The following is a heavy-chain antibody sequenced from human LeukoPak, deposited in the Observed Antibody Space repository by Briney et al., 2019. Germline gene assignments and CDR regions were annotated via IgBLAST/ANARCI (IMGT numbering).Heavy chain of an antibody. D-gene: IGHD5-12*01. J-gene: IGHJ4*02. CDR2: ISYDGSNK. CDR3: AKPTDADSGYDLGDFDY. CDR1: GFTFSSYG. Sequence: PSGRSLRLSCAASGFTFSSYGMHWVRQAPGKGLEWVAVISYDGSNKYYADSVKGRFTISRDNSKNTLYLQMNSLRAEDTAVYYCAKPTDADSGYDLGDFDYWGQGTLVTVSS. V-gene: IGHV3-30*18.